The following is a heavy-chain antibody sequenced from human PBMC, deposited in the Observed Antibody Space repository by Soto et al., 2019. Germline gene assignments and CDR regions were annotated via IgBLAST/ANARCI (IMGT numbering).Heavy chain of an antibody. D-gene: IGHD6-13*01. Sequence: SVKVSCKASGGTFSSYAISWVRQAPGQGLEWMGGIIPIFGTANYAQKFQGRVTITADESTSTAYMELSSLRSEDTAVYYCARDHPAAAGSYFDYWGQGTLVTVSS. V-gene: IGHV1-69*13. CDR2: IIPIFGTA. CDR3: ARDHPAAAGSYFDY. J-gene: IGHJ4*02. CDR1: GGTFSSYA.